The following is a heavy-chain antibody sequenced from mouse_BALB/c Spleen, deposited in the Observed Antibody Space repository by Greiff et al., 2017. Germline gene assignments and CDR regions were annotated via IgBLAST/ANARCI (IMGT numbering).Heavy chain of an antibody. CDR2: ISSGGST. CDR1: GFTFSSYA. J-gene: IGHJ4*01. V-gene: IGHV5-6-5*01. CDR3: ARIYYDYYYAMDY. D-gene: IGHD2-4*01. Sequence: DVKLVESGGGLVKPGGSLKLSCAASGFTFSSYAMSWVRQTPEKRLEWVASISSGGSTYYPASVKGRFTISRDNARNILYLQMSSLRSKDTAMYYCARIYYDYYYAMDYWGQGTSVTVSS.